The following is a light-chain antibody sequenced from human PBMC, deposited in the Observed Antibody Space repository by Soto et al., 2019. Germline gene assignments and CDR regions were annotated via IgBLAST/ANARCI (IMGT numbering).Light chain of an antibody. CDR1: QSISTL. V-gene: IGKV1-5*03. J-gene: IGKJ5*01. CDR3: QQYHNYPLT. CDR2: KAS. Sequence: DIQMTQSPSTLSASVGDRVTITCRASQSISTLLAWYQQKPGRAPTLLIYKASTLEFGVPSRFGGSMSGTEFTLTISSLQPDDFATYYCQQYHNYPLTFGQGTRLEIK.